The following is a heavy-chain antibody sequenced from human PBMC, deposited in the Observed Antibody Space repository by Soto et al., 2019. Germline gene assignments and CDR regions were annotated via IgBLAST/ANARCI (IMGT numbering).Heavy chain of an antibody. D-gene: IGHD4-17*01. V-gene: IGHV3-23*01. CDR2: ISGSGGST. CDR1: GFTFSSYA. Sequence: GGSLRLSCAASGFTFSSYAMSWVRQAPGKGLEKVTAISGSGGSTYYADSVKGRFTISRDNSKNTLYLQMNSLRAEDTSVYYCAKGVEDDYGDYYFDYWGQGTLVTVSS. J-gene: IGHJ4*02. CDR3: AKGVEDDYGDYYFDY.